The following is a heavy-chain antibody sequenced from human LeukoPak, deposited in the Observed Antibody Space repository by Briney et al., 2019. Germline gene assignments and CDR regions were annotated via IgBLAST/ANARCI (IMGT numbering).Heavy chain of an antibody. CDR2: ISGSGGST. Sequence: GGSLRLFCAASGFTFSSYAMSWVRQAPGKGLEWVSAISGSGGSTHYADSVKGRFTISRDNSKNTLYLQMNSLRAEDTAVYYCAKASVVVPAALYDYWGQGTLVTVSS. V-gene: IGHV3-23*01. J-gene: IGHJ4*02. CDR1: GFTFSSYA. D-gene: IGHD2-2*01. CDR3: AKASVVVPAALYDY.